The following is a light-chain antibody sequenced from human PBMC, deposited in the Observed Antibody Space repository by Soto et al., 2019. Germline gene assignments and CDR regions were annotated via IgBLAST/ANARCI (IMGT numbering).Light chain of an antibody. CDR3: VSYTSSTTYV. CDR2: DVA. J-gene: IGLJ1*01. Sequence: QSALTQPASVSDSPGQSITISCTGTSSDVGGSNFVSWYQQHPGKPPKPIIYDVANRPSGVSNRFSGSKSGSTASLIISRLQTEDEADYYCVSYTSSTTYVFGTGTKLTVL. V-gene: IGLV2-14*03. CDR1: SSDVGGSNF.